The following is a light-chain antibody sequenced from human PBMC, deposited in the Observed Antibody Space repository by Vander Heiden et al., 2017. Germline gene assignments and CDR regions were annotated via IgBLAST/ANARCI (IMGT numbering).Light chain of an antibody. CDR3: QQYDNHPLT. CDR1: QGISNY. V-gene: IGKV1-33*01. CDR2: DAS. Sequence: DIQMTQSPSSLSASVGDRVTITCQASQGISNYLNWYQQKPGKAPKLLIYDASNLETGVPSRFSGSGSGTDFTLTISSLQPEDIATYYCQQYDNHPLTFGGGTKVEIK. J-gene: IGKJ4*01.